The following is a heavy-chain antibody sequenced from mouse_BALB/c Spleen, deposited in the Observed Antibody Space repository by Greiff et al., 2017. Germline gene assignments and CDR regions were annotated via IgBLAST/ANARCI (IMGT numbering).Heavy chain of an antibody. D-gene: IGHD2-1*01. J-gene: IGHJ1*01. V-gene: IGHV5-6-3*01. Sequence: EVQLVESGGGLVQPGGSLKLSCAASGFTFSSYGMSWVRQTPDKRLELVATINSNGGSTYYPDSVKGRFTISRDNAKNTLYLQMSSLKSEDTAMYYCARDREYGNYWYFDAWGAGTTVTVSS. CDR1: GFTFSSYG. CDR2: INSNGGST. CDR3: ARDREYGNYWYFDA.